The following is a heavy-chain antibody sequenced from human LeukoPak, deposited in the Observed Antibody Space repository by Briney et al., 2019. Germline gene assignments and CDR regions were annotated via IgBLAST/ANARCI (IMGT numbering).Heavy chain of an antibody. CDR1: GFTLSGYW. Sequence: GGSLGLSCAASGFTLSGYWMSWVRQAPGKGLEWVARLHADGIERYFVDSVKGRFTISRDNAKNSLYLQMYSLRLDDTAVYYCARGGYSFDYLGQGTLVTVSS. D-gene: IGHD5-12*01. J-gene: IGHJ4*02. V-gene: IGHV3-7*01. CDR3: ARGGYSFDY. CDR2: LHADGIER.